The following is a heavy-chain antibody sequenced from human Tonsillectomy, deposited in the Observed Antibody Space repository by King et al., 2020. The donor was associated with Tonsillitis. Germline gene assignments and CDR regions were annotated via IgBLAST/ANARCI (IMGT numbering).Heavy chain of an antibody. V-gene: IGHV3-30*01. Sequence: GQLVESGGGVVQPGRSLRLSCAASGFTFSSYTMHWVRQAPGKGLEWVAVISFDGSNKYYAESVKGRFTISRDNSKNTLYLEMNNLRAEDTAVYYCARGGSKYYYDRKSDDYWGQGTLVTVSS. J-gene: IGHJ4*02. CDR1: GFTFSSYT. CDR3: ARGGSKYYYDRKSDDY. D-gene: IGHD3-22*01. CDR2: ISFDGSNK.